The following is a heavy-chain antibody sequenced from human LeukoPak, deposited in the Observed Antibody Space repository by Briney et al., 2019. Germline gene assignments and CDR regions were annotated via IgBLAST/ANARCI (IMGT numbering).Heavy chain of an antibody. J-gene: IGHJ4*02. CDR3: ARGSLGNLDY. D-gene: IGHD7-27*01. CDR1: GGSISSFY. CDR2: IYASGSP. V-gene: IGHV4-4*07. Sequence: PSETLSLNCTVSGGSISSFYWSWIRQPAGKGLEWIGRIYASGSPNYNPSLKSRVTMSVDTSKNQFSLRVNSVTAADTAVYYCARGSLGNLDYWGQGTLVTVPS.